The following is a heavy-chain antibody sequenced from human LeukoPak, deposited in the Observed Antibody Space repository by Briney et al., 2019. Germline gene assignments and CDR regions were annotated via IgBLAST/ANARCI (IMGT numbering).Heavy chain of an antibody. CDR1: GYSFTSYW. V-gene: IGHV5-51*01. CDR3: ARQNYHYYYGMDV. CDR2: IYPGDSDT. Sequence: GESLKISCKGSGYSFTSYWIGWVRQMPGKGLEWMGIIYPGDSDTRYSPSFQGQVTISADKSISTAYLQWSSLRASDTAMYYCARQNYHYYYGMDVWGKGTTVPVSS. J-gene: IGHJ6*04.